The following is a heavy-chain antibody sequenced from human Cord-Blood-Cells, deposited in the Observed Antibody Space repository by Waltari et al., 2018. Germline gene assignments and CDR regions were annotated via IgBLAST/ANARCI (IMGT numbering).Heavy chain of an antibody. Sequence: QVQLVQSGAEVKKPGASVKVSCKASGYTFTSYAMHWVRQAPGQRLEWMGWINAGNGNTKYSQKFQGRVTITRDTSASKAYMELSSLRSEDTAVYYCARDTSSGSYYFDYWGQGTLVTVSS. CDR3: ARDTSSGSYYFDY. D-gene: IGHD1-26*01. CDR2: INAGNGNT. CDR1: GYTFTSYA. J-gene: IGHJ4*02. V-gene: IGHV1-3*01.